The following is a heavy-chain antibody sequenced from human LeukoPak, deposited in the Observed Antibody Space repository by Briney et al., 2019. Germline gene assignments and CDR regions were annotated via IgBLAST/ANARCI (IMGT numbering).Heavy chain of an antibody. D-gene: IGHD3-10*01. V-gene: IGHV1-8*01. CDR3: ARDPQYYYGSGSYLLFDY. Sequence: ASVKVSCKASGYTFTSYDINWVRQATGQGLEWMGWMNPNSGNTGYAQKFQGRVTMTRNTSISTAYMELRSLRSDDTAVYYCARDPQYYYGSGSYLLFDYWGQGTLVTVSS. J-gene: IGHJ4*02. CDR1: GYTFTSYD. CDR2: MNPNSGNT.